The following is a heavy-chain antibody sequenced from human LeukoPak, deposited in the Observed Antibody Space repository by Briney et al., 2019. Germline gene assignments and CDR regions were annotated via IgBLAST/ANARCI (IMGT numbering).Heavy chain of an antibody. CDR2: INYSGRT. J-gene: IGHJ4*02. Sequence: PSETLSLTCTVSGGSISSSNYYWGWIRQPPGKGLEWIGSINYSGRTYYNPSLKSRVTISVDTSKNQFSLKLSSVTAADTAVYYCTRPYYYDSSGYPDYWGQGTLVTVSS. CDR1: GGSISSSNYY. CDR3: TRPYYYDSSGYPDY. D-gene: IGHD3-22*01. V-gene: IGHV4-39*07.